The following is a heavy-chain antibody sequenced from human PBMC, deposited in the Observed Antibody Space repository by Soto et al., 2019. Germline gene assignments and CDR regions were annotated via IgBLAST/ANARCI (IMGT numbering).Heavy chain of an antibody. D-gene: IGHD1-26*01. Sequence: QVQLVESGGGVVQPGRSLRLSCAASGFTFSSYAMHWVRQAPGKGLEWVAVISYDGSNKYYADSVKGRFTISRDNSKNSLDLQMNSLRAEDTAVYYCAREPAYQPLVGATWGGVFDYWGQATLVTVSS. V-gene: IGHV3-30-3*01. CDR3: AREPAYQPLVGATWGGVFDY. J-gene: IGHJ4*02. CDR1: GFTFSSYA. CDR2: ISYDGSNK.